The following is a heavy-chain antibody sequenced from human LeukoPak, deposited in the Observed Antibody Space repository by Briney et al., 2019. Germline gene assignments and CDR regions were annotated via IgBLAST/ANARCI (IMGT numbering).Heavy chain of an antibody. Sequence: SETLSLTCTVSGGSISSAGYYWSWIRQHPGKGLEWIGYIYYSGSTYYNPSLKRRVTISVDTSKNQFSLKLSSVTAADTAVYYCARDSKGLYSSSSSDYYMDVWGKGTTVTVSS. V-gene: IGHV4-31*03. CDR2: IYYSGST. CDR3: ARDSKGLYSSSSSDYYMDV. D-gene: IGHD6-6*01. J-gene: IGHJ6*03. CDR1: GGSISSAGYY.